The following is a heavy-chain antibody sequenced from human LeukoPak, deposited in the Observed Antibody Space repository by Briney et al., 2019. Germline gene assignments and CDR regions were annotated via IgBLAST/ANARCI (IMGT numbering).Heavy chain of an antibody. CDR1: GGSISSYY. Sequence: SETLSLTCSVSGGSISSYYWSWIRQPPGKGLEWIGYIYYSGSTNYNPSLKSRVTISVDTSKNQFSLKLSSVTAADTAVYYCARGRVAGAGHYYYYYMDVWGKGTTVTISS. J-gene: IGHJ6*03. V-gene: IGHV4-59*12. CDR2: IYYSGST. D-gene: IGHD6-19*01. CDR3: ARGRVAGAGHYYYYYMDV.